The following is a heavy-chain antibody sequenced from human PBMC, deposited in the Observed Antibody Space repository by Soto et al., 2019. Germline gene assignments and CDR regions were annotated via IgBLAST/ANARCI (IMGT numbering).Heavy chain of an antibody. CDR3: ARGGGVGVAGSAAFDM. V-gene: IGHV1-2*02. Sequence: QLHLVQSGAVVKKPGASVTVSCSASGYPVTAYYMHWVRQAPGRGLEWMGGINPATGAAKYTQTFQGRVTMPRGTSTSTVFMELSGRTSEDTAVFYWARGGGVGVAGSAAFDMWGQGTLVTVSS. CDR2: INPATGAA. D-gene: IGHD3-3*01. CDR1: GYPVTAYY. J-gene: IGHJ3*02.